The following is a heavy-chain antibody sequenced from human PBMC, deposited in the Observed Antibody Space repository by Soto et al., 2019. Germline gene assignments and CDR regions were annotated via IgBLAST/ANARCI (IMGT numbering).Heavy chain of an antibody. CDR2: INTNTGNP. CDR3: AREAAAGPPYYGMDV. J-gene: IGHJ6*02. CDR1: GYTFTSYA. Sequence: QVQLVQSGSELKKPGASVKVSCKASGYTFTSYAMNWVRQAPGQGLEWMGWINTNTGNPTYAQGFTGRFVFSLDTSXXRAYLQICSLKAEDTAVYYCAREAAAGPPYYGMDVWGQGTTVTVSS. D-gene: IGHD6-13*01. V-gene: IGHV7-4-1*01.